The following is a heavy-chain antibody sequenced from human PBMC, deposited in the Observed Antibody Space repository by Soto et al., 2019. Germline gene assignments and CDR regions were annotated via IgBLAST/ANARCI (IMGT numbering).Heavy chain of an antibody. CDR1: GFTFSSYW. CDR2: IKQDGNEK. Sequence: GGSLRLSCAASGFTFSSYWMSWVRQAPGKGLEWVANIKQDGNEKYYVDSVKGRFTISRDNAKNSLYLQMNSLRAEDTAVYYCARREGYCSSSSCYWYYYGLDVWSQGTTVTVSS. CDR3: ARREGYCSSSSCYWYYYGLDV. D-gene: IGHD2-2*01. J-gene: IGHJ6*02. V-gene: IGHV3-7*03.